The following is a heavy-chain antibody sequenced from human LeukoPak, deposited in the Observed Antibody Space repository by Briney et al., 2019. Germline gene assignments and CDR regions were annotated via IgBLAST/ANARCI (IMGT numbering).Heavy chain of an antibody. J-gene: IGHJ4*02. V-gene: IGHV4-4*07. D-gene: IGHD6-13*01. CDR2: IYTSGST. Sequence: SETLSLTCTVSGGSISSYYWSWIRQPAGKGLEWIGRIYTSGSTNYNPSLKSRVTMSVDTSKNQFSLKLCSVTAADTAVYYCARSEQQLATFDYWGQGTLVTVSS. CDR1: GGSISSYY. CDR3: ARSEQQLATFDY.